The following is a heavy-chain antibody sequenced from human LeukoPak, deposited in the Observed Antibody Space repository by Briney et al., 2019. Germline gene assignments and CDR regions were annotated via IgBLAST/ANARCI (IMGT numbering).Heavy chain of an antibody. CDR2: IRYDGSNK. CDR1: GFTFSSYG. V-gene: IGHV3-30*02. Sequence: PGGSLRLSCAASGFTFSSYGMHWVRQAPGKGLEWVAFIRYDGSNKYYADSVKGRFTISRDNSKNTLYLQMNSLRAEDTAVYYCAKGDGRTMVRGDTSDYWGQGTLVTVSS. CDR3: AKGDGRTMVRGDTSDY. J-gene: IGHJ4*02. D-gene: IGHD3-10*01.